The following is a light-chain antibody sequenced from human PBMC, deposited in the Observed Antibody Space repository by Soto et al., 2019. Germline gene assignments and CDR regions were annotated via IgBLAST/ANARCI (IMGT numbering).Light chain of an antibody. CDR2: KAS. CDR3: QQYKSYPWT. J-gene: IGKJ1*01. CDR1: QSISSW. V-gene: IGKV1-5*03. Sequence: DIQMTQSPSTLSASVGDRVTITCRASQSISSWLAWYQQKPGKAPKLLIYKASSLESGVPSRFSGSGSGTEATLTNSSLQPDDCATNYGQQYKSYPWTCGQGTKVEIK.